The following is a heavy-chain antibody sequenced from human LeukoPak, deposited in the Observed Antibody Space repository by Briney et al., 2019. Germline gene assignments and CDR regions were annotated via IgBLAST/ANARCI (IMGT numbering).Heavy chain of an antibody. V-gene: IGHV4-30-2*01. J-gene: IGHJ4*02. Sequence: TSETLSLTCAVSGDSVSGSGYSWSWLRQPPGQGLEWIGFFFHGGGTYYNPSLQSRVTISIDKSKNQVSLKLRSVTASDTAVYYCATGGWLSPSYFGKWGLGTLVIVSS. CDR1: GDSVSGSGYS. D-gene: IGHD5-12*01. CDR2: FFHGGGT. CDR3: ATGGWLSPSYFGK.